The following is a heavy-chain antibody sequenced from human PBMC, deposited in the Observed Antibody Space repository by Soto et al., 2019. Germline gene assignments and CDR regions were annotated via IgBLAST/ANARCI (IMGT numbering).Heavy chain of an antibody. Sequence: KSSETLSLTCAVYGGSFSGYYWSWIRQPPGKGLEWIGEINHSGSTNYNPSLKSRVTISVDTSKNQFSLKLSSVTAADTAVYYCARVKWIQLWHSFDIWGQGTMVTVSS. V-gene: IGHV4-34*01. CDR1: GGSFSGYY. J-gene: IGHJ3*02. D-gene: IGHD5-18*01. CDR3: ARVKWIQLWHSFDI. CDR2: INHSGST.